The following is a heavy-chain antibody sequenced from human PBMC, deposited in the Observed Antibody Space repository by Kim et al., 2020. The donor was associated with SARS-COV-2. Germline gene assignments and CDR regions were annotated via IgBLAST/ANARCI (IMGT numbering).Heavy chain of an antibody. Sequence: SETLSLTCTVSGGSISSGGYYWSWIRQHPGKGLEWIGYIYYSGSTYYNPSLKSRVTISVDTSKNQFSLKLSSVTAADTAVYYCARGYSPSGSYYIGDDWFDPWGQGTLVTVSS. J-gene: IGHJ5*02. CDR2: IYYSGST. CDR1: GGSISSGGYY. CDR3: ARGYSPSGSYYIGDDWFDP. D-gene: IGHD3-10*01. V-gene: IGHV4-31*03.